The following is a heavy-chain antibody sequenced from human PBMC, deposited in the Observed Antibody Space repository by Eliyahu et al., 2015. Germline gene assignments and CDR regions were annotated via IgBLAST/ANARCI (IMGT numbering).Heavy chain of an antibody. J-gene: IGHJ6*02. V-gene: IGHV1-8*01. CDR3: ARSDIVVVPAALYYYYGMDV. D-gene: IGHD2-2*01. Sequence: QVQLVQSGAEVKKPGASVKVSCKASGYTFXSYDINWVRQATGQGLEWMGWMNPNSGNTGYAQKFQGRVTMTRNTSISTAYMELSSLRSEDTAVYYCARSDIVVVPAALYYYYGMDVWGQGTTVTVSS. CDR1: GYTFXSYD. CDR2: MNPNSGNT.